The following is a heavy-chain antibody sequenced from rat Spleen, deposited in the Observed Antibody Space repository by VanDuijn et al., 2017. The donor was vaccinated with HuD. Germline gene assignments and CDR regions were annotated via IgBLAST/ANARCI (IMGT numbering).Heavy chain of an antibody. CDR2: INYDGSST. V-gene: IGHV5-29*01. Sequence: EVQLVESGGGLVQPGRSLKLSCAASGFTFRNYGMAWVRQAPTKGLEWVATINYDGSSTHYRDSVKGRFTISRDNAKSTLYLQVDSLRSEDTATYYCARLGIAAIGNWFASWGQGVMVTVSS. CDR1: GFTFRNYG. D-gene: IGHD1-2*01. J-gene: IGHJ2*01. CDR3: ARLGIAAIGNWFAS.